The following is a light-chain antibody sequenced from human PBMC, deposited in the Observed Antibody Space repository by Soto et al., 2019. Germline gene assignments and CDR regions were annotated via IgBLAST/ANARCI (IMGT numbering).Light chain of an antibody. CDR2: ATS. CDR1: RNVSIY. J-gene: IGKJ5*01. CDR3: QQSYKMPS. V-gene: IGKV1-39*01. Sequence: EIPPPRSPSSLAASVGDRLTLTCRASRNVSIYLNWYQHKPGKGPTLLIHATSNLQIGVPSRFSGSGSGTEFTLTISSLEPEDFGTYYCQQSYKMPSFGQGTRLEIK.